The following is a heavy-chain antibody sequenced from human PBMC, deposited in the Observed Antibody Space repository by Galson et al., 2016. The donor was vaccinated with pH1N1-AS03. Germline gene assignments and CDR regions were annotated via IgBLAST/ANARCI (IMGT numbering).Heavy chain of an antibody. J-gene: IGHJ4*02. D-gene: IGHD6-13*01. V-gene: IGHV3-64*01. CDR1: GFTFSRNA. CDR2: ISSSGGST. CDR3: VRGDPVAAGGTGCDY. Sequence: SLRLSCAASGFTFSRNAIYWVRQAPGEGLEFVSAISSSGGSTYYANSVKDRFIISRDNSKNMLYLQMGSLRAEDKAVYYCVRGDPVAAGGTGCDYWGQGTLVTVSS.